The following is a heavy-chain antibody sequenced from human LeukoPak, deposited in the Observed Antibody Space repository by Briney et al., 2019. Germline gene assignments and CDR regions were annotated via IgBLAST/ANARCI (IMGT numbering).Heavy chain of an antibody. CDR2: IYPGDSDT. Sequence: GESLKISCKGFEYSFSSYWIGWVRQMPGKGLEWMGIIYPGDSDTRYSPSFQGQVTISADKSISTAFLQWSSLKASDTAIYYCGRHYSIGMGMYYFDLWGQGTLVTVSS. CDR1: EYSFSSYW. V-gene: IGHV5-51*01. D-gene: IGHD7-27*01. CDR3: GRHYSIGMGMYYFDL. J-gene: IGHJ4*02.